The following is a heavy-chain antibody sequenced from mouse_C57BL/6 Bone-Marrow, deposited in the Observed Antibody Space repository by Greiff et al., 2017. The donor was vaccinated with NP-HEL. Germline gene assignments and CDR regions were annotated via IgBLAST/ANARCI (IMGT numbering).Heavy chain of an antibody. CDR3: ARGSYSSGAYCYAMDY. J-gene: IGHJ4*01. D-gene: IGHD6-1*01. V-gene: IGHV5-6*02. CDR1: GFTFSSYG. CDR2: ISSGGSYT. Sequence: DVKLVESGGDLVKPGGSLKLSCAASGFTFSSYGMSWVRQTPDKRLEWVATISSGGSYTYYPDSLKGRATISRDNANNTLYLQMSSLKSEDTAMYYCARGSYSSGAYCYAMDYWGQGTSVTVSS.